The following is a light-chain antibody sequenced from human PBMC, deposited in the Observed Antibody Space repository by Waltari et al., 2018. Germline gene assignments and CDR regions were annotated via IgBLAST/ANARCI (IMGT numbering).Light chain of an antibody. J-gene: IGKJ1*01. Sequence: DIQMTQSPSSLSAFVGDRVTISCRASQGIRNSVDWFQQKPGKAPKALMYGASTLHSGAPSRFSGSGFGTDFTLTISGLQPEDLATYYCLQYDSYPRTFGQGTKVEIK. CDR2: GAS. V-gene: IGKV1-16*01. CDR1: QGIRNS. CDR3: LQYDSYPRT.